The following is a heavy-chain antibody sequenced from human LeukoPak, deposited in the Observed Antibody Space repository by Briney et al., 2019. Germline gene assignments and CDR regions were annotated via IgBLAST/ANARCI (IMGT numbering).Heavy chain of an antibody. D-gene: IGHD3-9*01. V-gene: IGHV4-59*01. CDR3: ARGLRYFDWLLYGY. Sequence: TSETLSLTCAVYGGSFSGYYWSWIRQPPGKGLEWIGYIYYSGSTNYNPSLKSRVTISVDTSKNQFSLKLSSVTAADTAVYYCARGLRYFDWLLYGYWGQGTLVTVSS. CDR2: IYYSGST. J-gene: IGHJ4*02. CDR1: GGSFSGYY.